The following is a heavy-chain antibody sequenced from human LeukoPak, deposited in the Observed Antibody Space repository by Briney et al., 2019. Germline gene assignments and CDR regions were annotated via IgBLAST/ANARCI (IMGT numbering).Heavy chain of an antibody. J-gene: IGHJ5*02. CDR3: AKEYYDSIAPFDP. Sequence: AGGSLRLSCAASGFTFSSYAMSWVRQAPGKGLEWVSAISGSGGSTYYAGSVKGRFTIPRDNSKNTLYLQMNSLRAEDTAVYYCAKEYYDSIAPFDPWGQGTLVTVSS. CDR1: GFTFSSYA. CDR2: ISGSGGST. V-gene: IGHV3-23*01. D-gene: IGHD3-22*01.